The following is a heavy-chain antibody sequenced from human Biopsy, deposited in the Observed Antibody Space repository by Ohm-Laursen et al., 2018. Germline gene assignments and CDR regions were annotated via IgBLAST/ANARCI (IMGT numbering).Heavy chain of an antibody. CDR3: ARHYYDTSGYNWFDP. CDR1: GGTFSSYT. Sequence: SSVKVSCKASGGTFSSYTLAWVRQAPGQRPEWMGDVMPFFGTAQYAPKLQGRVSMTADKTTYTAYMELTSLTSEDTAMYFCARHYYDTSGYNWFDPWGQGTLVTVSS. CDR2: VMPFFGTA. V-gene: IGHV1-69*06. J-gene: IGHJ5*02. D-gene: IGHD3-22*01.